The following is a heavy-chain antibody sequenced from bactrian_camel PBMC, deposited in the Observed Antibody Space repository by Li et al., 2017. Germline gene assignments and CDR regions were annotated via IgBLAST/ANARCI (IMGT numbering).Heavy chain of an antibody. CDR1: GFTFKDYD. J-gene: IGHJ4*01. Sequence: DVQLVESGGGKVQPGGSLRLSCGASGFTFKDYDMDWVRQAPGRGLEWISGINGGGNYQAYSDSAKGRFTISRDNAKNTVFLQISSLEPEDTGLYYCATEMVTITTMLRYIYWGQGTQVTVS. D-gene: IGHD4*01. V-gene: IGHV3S40*01. CDR2: INGGGNYQ. CDR3: ATEMVTITTMLRYIY.